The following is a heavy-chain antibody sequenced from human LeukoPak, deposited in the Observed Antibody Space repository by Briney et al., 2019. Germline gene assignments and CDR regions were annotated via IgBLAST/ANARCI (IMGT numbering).Heavy chain of an antibody. Sequence: PGGSLRLSCAASGFTFSSYAMHWVRQAPGKGLEWVAVISYDGSNKYYADSVKGRFTISRDNSKNTLYLQMNSLRAEDTAVYYCARATMIVVVIPTSFDYWGQGTLVTVSS. V-gene: IGHV3-30-3*01. D-gene: IGHD3-22*01. CDR2: ISYDGSNK. CDR1: GFTFSSYA. CDR3: ARATMIVVVIPTSFDY. J-gene: IGHJ4*02.